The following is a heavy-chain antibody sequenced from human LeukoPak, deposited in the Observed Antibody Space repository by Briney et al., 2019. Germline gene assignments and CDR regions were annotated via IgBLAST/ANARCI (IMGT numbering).Heavy chain of an antibody. D-gene: IGHD3-22*01. J-gene: IGHJ3*02. CDR2: PSVDGSNQ. CDR1: GFTFSRYA. Sequence: GGSLRLSCAASGFTFSRYARHWVRQAPDEGLEWVALPSVDGSNQYYVDFVKGRFIISRDNSKNTLYLQMNSLRAEDSALYYCARGGRGSAAVVAPRSFDIWGQGTMVTVSS. CDR3: ARGGRGSAAVVAPRSFDI. V-gene: IGHV3-30-3*01.